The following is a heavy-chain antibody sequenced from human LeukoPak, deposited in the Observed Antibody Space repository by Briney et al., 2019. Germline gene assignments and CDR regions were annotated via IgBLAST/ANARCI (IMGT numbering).Heavy chain of an antibody. V-gene: IGHV1-69*13. CDR3: ARTYGGNSGDYFDY. Sequence: GASVKVSCKASGGTFSSYAISWVRQAPGQGLEWMGGIIPIFGTANYAQKFQGRVTITADESTSTAYMELSSLRSEDTAVYYCARTYGGNSGDYFDYWGQGTLVTVSS. CDR2: IIPIFGTA. D-gene: IGHD4-23*01. J-gene: IGHJ4*02. CDR1: GGTFSSYA.